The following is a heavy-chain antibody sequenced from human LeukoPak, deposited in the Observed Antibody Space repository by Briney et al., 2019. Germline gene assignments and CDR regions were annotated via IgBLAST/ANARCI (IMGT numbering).Heavy chain of an antibody. Sequence: PSETLSLTCTVSGGSISSSSYYWGWIRQPPGKGLEWIGSIYYSGSTYYNPSLKSRVTISVDTSKNQFSLKLSSVTAADTAVYYCARGGTWIADYWGQGTLVTVSS. CDR3: ARGGTWIADY. CDR1: GGSISSSSYY. CDR2: IYYSGST. J-gene: IGHJ4*02. D-gene: IGHD5-12*01. V-gene: IGHV4-39*07.